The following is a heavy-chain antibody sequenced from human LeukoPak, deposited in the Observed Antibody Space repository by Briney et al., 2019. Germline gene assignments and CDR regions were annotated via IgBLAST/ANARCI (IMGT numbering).Heavy chain of an antibody. Sequence: GGSLRLSCAASGFTFSSYAMSWVRQAPGKGLEWVSAISGSGGSTYYADSVKGRFTISRDNSKNTLYLQMNSLRAEDTAVYYCARDRRRHSGSYYEYEYFQHWGQGTLVTVSS. CDR3: ARDRRRHSGSYYEYEYFQH. CDR2: ISGSGGST. D-gene: IGHD1-26*01. V-gene: IGHV3-23*01. J-gene: IGHJ1*01. CDR1: GFTFSSYA.